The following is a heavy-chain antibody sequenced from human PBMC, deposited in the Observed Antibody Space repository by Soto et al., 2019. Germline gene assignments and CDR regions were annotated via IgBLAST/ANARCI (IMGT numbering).Heavy chain of an antibody. Sequence: QVQLVQSGAEVKKPESSVKASCKAPGGTFSTYAIRWVRQAPGQGLEWMGGIIPMFGTANYAQRFQDRVTITADESTNTVYMELSSLRSEDTAVYFCASGIQLWLRRINNGYSGWGQGTLVTVSS. CDR2: IIPMFGTA. D-gene: IGHD5-18*01. J-gene: IGHJ4*02. CDR3: ASGIQLWLRRINNGYSG. V-gene: IGHV1-69*12. CDR1: GGTFSTYA.